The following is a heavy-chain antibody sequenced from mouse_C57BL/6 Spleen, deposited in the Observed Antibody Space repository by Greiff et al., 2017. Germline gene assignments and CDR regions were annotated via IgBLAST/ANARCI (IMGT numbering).Heavy chain of an antibody. CDR2: IYPGDGDT. J-gene: IGHJ2*01. CDR3: ARNLGGNYFDY. Sequence: QVQLQQSGAELVKPGASVKISCKASGYAFSSYWMNWVKQRPGQGLEWIGQIYPGDGDTNYNGKFKGKATLTADKSSSTAYMQLSSLTSEDSAVYFCARNLGGNYFDYWGQGTTLTVSS. D-gene: IGHD1-1*02. CDR1: GYAFSSYW. V-gene: IGHV1-80*01.